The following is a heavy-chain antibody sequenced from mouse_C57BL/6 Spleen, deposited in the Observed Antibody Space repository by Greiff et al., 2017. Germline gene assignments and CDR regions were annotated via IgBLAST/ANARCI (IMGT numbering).Heavy chain of an antibody. CDR1: GYTFTSYW. Sequence: QVQLQQPGAELVMPGASVKLSCKASGYTFTSYWLHWVKPRPGQGLEWIGEIDPSDSYTKYNQKFKGKSTLTVDKSSSTAYMQISSLTSEDSAFYYRSRAWDVESMDYWGQGTSVTVSS. D-gene: IGHD4-1*01. CDR2: IDPSDSYT. CDR3: SRAWDVESMDY. V-gene: IGHV1-69*01. J-gene: IGHJ4*01.